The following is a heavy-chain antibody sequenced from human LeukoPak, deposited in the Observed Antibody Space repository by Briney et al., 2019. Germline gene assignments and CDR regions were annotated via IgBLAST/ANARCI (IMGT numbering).Heavy chain of an antibody. CDR2: INPNSGGT. Sequence: ASVKVSCKASGYTFTRYYMHWVRQAPGQGLEWMGWINPNSGGTNYAQKFQGRVTMTRDTSISTAYIELRSLRSDDTAVYYCARVPWELLPFDYWGQGTLVTVSS. J-gene: IGHJ4*02. CDR3: ARVPWELLPFDY. CDR1: GYTFTRYY. D-gene: IGHD1-26*01. V-gene: IGHV1-2*02.